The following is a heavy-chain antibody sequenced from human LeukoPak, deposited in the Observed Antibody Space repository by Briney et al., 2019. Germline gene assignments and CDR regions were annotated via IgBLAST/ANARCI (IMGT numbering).Heavy chain of an antibody. CDR1: GYTFTSYG. D-gene: IGHD4-17*01. J-gene: IGHJ4*02. CDR2: ISAYNGNT. CDR3: AEGDGDYDVFNLGY. V-gene: IGHV1-18*01. Sequence: ASVKVSCKASGYTFTSYGISWVRQAPGQGLEWMGWISAYNGNTNYAQKLQGRVTMTRDTSISTAYMELSRLRSDDTAVYYCAEGDGDYDVFNLGYWGQGTLVTISS.